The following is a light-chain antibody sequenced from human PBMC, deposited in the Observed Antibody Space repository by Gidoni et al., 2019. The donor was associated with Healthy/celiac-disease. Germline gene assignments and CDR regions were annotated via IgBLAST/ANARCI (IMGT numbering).Light chain of an antibody. CDR2: DAS. CDR3: QQRSNWSGLT. V-gene: IGKV3-11*01. Sequence: EIVLTQSPATLSLSPGERATISCRASQSVSSYLAWYQQKPGQAPRRLIYDASNRATGIPARFSGSGSGTDFTLTISSLEPEDFAVYYCQQRSNWSGLTFGGGTKVEIK. CDR1: QSVSSY. J-gene: IGKJ4*01.